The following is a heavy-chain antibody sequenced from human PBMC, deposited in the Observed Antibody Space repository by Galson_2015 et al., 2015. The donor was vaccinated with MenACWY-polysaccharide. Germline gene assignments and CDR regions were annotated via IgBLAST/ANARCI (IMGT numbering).Heavy chain of an antibody. V-gene: IGHV3-23*01. J-gene: IGHJ5*02. D-gene: IGHD3-3*01. CDR3: AKDSTEFWSVAGRSDH. CDR2: IRSSGTNT. CDR1: GFTFTSYA. Sequence: SLRLSCAASGFTFTSYAMSWVRQAPGKGLEWVSAIRSSGTNTYYADSVKGRFTISRDNSKNTLYLQMNSLRAEDTAVYYCAKDSTEFWSVAGRSDHWGQGTLVTVSS.